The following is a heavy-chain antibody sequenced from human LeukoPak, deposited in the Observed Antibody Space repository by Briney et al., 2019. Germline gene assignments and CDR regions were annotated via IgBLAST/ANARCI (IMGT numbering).Heavy chain of an antibody. D-gene: IGHD3-10*01. Sequence: GGSLRLSCAASGFTFSSYWMHWVRQAPGEGLVWVSRINEHGSITDYTDSVEGRFTMSRDNAKNTLYLQMNSLRVEDTAVYYCARDVVGSGSHWGQGTLVTVSS. J-gene: IGHJ1*01. CDR1: GFTFSSYW. V-gene: IGHV3-74*01. CDR2: INEHGSIT. CDR3: ARDVVGSGSH.